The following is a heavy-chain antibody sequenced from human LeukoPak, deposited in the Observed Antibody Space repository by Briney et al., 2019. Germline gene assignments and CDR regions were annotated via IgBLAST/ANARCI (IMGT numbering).Heavy chain of an antibody. Sequence: GGSLRLSCAASGFTFSSYAMHWVRQAPGKGLEWVAVISYDGSNKYYADSVKGRFTISRDNSKNTLYLQMNSLRAEDTAVYYCARDITMVRGVLGWGQGTLATVSS. CDR1: GFTFSSYA. V-gene: IGHV3-30-3*01. D-gene: IGHD3-10*01. CDR3: ARDITMVRGVLG. J-gene: IGHJ4*02. CDR2: ISYDGSNK.